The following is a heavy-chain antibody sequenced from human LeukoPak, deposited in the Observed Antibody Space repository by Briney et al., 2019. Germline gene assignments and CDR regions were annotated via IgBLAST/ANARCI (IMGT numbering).Heavy chain of an antibody. CDR3: ARGGSSGWGRLRYFDL. Sequence: GGSLRLSCAASGFTFSSYWMHWVRQASGKGRVGVSRINSDGSSTSYADSVKGRFTTSKDNAKNTLYLQMNTLRAEDTAVYYCARGGSSGWGRLRYFDLWGRGTLVTVSS. J-gene: IGHJ2*01. D-gene: IGHD6-19*01. V-gene: IGHV3-74*01. CDR2: INSDGSST. CDR1: GFTFSSYW.